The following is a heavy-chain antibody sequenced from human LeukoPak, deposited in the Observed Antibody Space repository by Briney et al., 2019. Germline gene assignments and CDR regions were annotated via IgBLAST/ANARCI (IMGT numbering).Heavy chain of an antibody. Sequence: GGSLRLSCAASGFTFSNFWMHWVRQSPGKGLMWVARINSDGTNIDYGDSVKGRFTISRDNAKNTVYLEGRSLKAEDTALYYCARAGFYSTKVRGVTLPSFLYFDSWGQGTQVTVSS. V-gene: IGHV3-74*01. CDR3: ARAGFYSTKVRGVTLPSFLYFDS. J-gene: IGHJ4*02. CDR2: INSDGTNI. CDR1: GFTFSNFW. D-gene: IGHD3-10*01.